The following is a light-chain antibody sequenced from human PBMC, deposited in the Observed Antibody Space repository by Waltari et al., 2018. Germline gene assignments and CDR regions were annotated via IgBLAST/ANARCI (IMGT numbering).Light chain of an antibody. CDR2: KGN. CDR3: SLYMGSGIWV. Sequence: QTVVTQEPSLSVSPGGTVTLTCALSSGSISSTSYATWYQQTPGQAPRTLVYKGNSRSCGGPDRFAGSILGNKAALTITGAQADDDSDYYCSLYMGSGIWVFGGGTKLTVL. CDR1: SGSISSTSY. J-gene: IGLJ3*02. V-gene: IGLV8-61*01.